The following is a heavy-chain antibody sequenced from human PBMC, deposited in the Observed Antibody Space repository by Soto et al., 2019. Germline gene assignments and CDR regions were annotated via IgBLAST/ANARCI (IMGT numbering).Heavy chain of an antibody. D-gene: IGHD1-1*01. Sequence: VQLVESGGGVVQPGRSLRLLCEASGFPFSRYVMHWVRQAPGMGLEWVAVISWDGLAQYYGDSVRGRFTISRDNSQSTLYLQMNSLRTEDTAIYYCAKETIQVGGPNYFDYWGQGVLVTVSS. CDR2: ISWDGLAQ. V-gene: IGHV3-30*18. CDR1: GFPFSRYV. CDR3: AKETIQVGGPNYFDY. J-gene: IGHJ4*02.